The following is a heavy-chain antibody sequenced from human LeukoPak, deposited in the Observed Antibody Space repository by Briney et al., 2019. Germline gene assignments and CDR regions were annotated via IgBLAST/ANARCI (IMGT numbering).Heavy chain of an antibody. CDR3: ARDPIYVWGSYR. CDR2: INPNSGGT. CDR1: GYTFTGYY. Sequence: ASVKVSCKAPGYTFTGYYMHWVRQAPGQGLEWMGWINPNSGGTNYAQKFQGRVTMTRDTSISTAYMELSRLRSDDTAVYYCARDPIYVWGSYRWGQGTLVTVSS. J-gene: IGHJ4*02. D-gene: IGHD3-16*02. V-gene: IGHV1-2*02.